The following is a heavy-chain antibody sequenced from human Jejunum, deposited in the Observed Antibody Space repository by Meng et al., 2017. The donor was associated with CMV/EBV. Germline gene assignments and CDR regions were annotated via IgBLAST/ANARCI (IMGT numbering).Heavy chain of an antibody. CDR2: VYYSGSA. Sequence: SGDSMRSHYWSWIRQPPGKGLEWIGYVYYSGSATYNPSLRSRVTISLDMSKNQFSLNLRSLTAADTAMYFCARGLGHASNNSHDYWGQGTPVTVSS. V-gene: IGHV4-59*11. CDR1: GDSMRSHY. D-gene: IGHD1-1*01. J-gene: IGHJ4*02. CDR3: ARGLGHASNNSHDY.